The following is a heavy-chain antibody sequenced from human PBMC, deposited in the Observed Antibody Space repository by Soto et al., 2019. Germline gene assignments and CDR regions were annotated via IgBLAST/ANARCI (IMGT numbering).Heavy chain of an antibody. D-gene: IGHD2-15*01. V-gene: IGHV3-53*01. CDR1: GFTVSSNY. CDR3: ARDGSRDWRVVVVAATPGTYYYYYGMDV. CDR2: MYSGGST. J-gene: IGHJ6*02. Sequence: EVQLVESGGGLIQPGGSLRLSCAASGFTVSSNYMSWVRQAPGKGLEWVSVMYSGGSTYYADSVKGRFTISRDISKNTLYLQMDSLRAEDTAVYYCARDGSRDWRVVVVAATPGTYYYYYGMDVWGQGTTVTVSS.